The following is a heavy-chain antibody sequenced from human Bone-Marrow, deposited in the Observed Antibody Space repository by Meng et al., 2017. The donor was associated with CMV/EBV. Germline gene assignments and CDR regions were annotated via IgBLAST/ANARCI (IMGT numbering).Heavy chain of an antibody. Sequence: GESLKISCAASGFTFSSYSMNWVRQAPGKGLEWVSSISSSSSYIYYADSVKGRFTISRDNAKNSLYLQMNSLRAEDTAVYYCARVECRSISCPASFDNWGQGTLVTVSS. D-gene: IGHD2-2*01. CDR2: ISSSSSYI. CDR1: GFTFSSYS. V-gene: IGHV3-21*01. J-gene: IGHJ4*02. CDR3: ARVECRSISCPASFDN.